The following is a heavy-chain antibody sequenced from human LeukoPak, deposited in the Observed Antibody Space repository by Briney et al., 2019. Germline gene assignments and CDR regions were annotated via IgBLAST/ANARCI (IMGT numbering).Heavy chain of an antibody. CDR1: GDSVSSDTYY. CDR2: IYYSGST. D-gene: IGHD5-24*01. V-gene: IGHV4-39*01. Sequence: SETLSLTCTVSGDSVSSDTYYWGWIRQSPGKGLEWIGTIYYSGSTYYNPSLKSRVSISVDTSKNQLSLKLTSVTAADTAVYYCARKGGYNLNWFDPWGQGTLVTVSS. CDR3: ARKGGYNLNWFDP. J-gene: IGHJ5*02.